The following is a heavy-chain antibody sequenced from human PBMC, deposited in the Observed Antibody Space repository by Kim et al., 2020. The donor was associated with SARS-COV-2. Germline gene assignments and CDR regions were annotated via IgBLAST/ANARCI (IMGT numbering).Heavy chain of an antibody. V-gene: IGHV4-34*01. J-gene: IGHJ4*02. Sequence: SETLSLTCAVYGGSFSGYYWNWIRQPPGKGLEWIGEINHSGSTNYNPSLKSRVTISVDTSKNQFSLKLSSVTAADTAMYYCARGRGVVSPNFVDDWGQGTLVTVSS. D-gene: IGHD2-15*01. CDR2: INHSGST. CDR3: ARGRGVVSPNFVDD. CDR1: GGSFSGYY.